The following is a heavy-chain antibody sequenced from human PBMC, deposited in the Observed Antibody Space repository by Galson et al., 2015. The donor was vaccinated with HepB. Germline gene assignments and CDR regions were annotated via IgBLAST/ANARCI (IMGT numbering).Heavy chain of an antibody. Sequence: VKVSCKASGGTFSSYAISWVRQAPGQGLEWMGGIIPIFGTANYAQKFQGRVTITADESTSTAYMELSSLRSEDTAVYYCARDGYSSSWLIRDACVYWGQGTLVTVSS. CDR1: GGTFSSYA. D-gene: IGHD6-13*01. J-gene: IGHJ4*02. CDR3: ARDGYSSSWLIRDACVY. V-gene: IGHV1-69*01. CDR2: IIPIFGTA.